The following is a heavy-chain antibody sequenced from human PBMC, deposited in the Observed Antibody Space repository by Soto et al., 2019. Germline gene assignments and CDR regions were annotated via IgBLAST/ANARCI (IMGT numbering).Heavy chain of an antibody. J-gene: IGHJ4*02. CDR2: IYWNDDK. V-gene: IGHV2-5*01. D-gene: IGHD3-3*01. Sequence: QITLKESGPTLVKPTQTLTLTCTFSGFSLSTSGVGVGWIRQPPGKALEWLALIYWNDDKRYSPSLKSRLTITKDTSKNQVVLTMTNMDPVDTATYYCAHRPGDYDFWSGNLRFDYWGQGTLVTVSS. CDR3: AHRPGDYDFWSGNLRFDY. CDR1: GFSLSTSGVG.